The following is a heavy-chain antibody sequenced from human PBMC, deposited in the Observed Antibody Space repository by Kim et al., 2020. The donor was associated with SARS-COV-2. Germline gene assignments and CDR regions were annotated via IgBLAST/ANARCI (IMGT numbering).Heavy chain of an antibody. J-gene: IGHJ2*01. D-gene: IGHD4-17*01. Sequence: DADSEKGRFNSSRDNAKNSLYLQISSLSAEDTAVYYCARAVTTDWYFDLWGRGTLVTVSS. V-gene: IGHV3-21*01. CDR3: ARAVTTDWYFDL.